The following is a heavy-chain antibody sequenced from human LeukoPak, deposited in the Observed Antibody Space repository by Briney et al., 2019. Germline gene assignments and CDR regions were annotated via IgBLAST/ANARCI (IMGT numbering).Heavy chain of an antibody. CDR3: ARDWDTAMVMFYYYYMDV. Sequence: ASVKVSCKASGYTFTSYGISWVRQAPGQGLEWMGWISAYNGNTNYAQKLQGRVTMTTDTSTSTAYMELRSLRSGDTAVYYCARDWDTAMVMFYYYYMDVWGKGTTVTVSS. V-gene: IGHV1-18*01. J-gene: IGHJ6*03. D-gene: IGHD5-18*01. CDR2: ISAYNGNT. CDR1: GYTFTSYG.